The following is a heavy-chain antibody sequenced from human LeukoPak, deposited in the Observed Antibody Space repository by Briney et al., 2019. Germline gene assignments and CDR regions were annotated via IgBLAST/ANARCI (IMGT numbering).Heavy chain of an antibody. CDR2: INSDGSST. CDR3: ARPGELFNY. CDR1: GFTFSSYW. V-gene: IGHV3-74*01. J-gene: IGHJ4*02. D-gene: IGHD3-10*01. Sequence: PGGSLRPSCAASGFTFSSYWMHWVRQAPGKGLVWVSRINSDGSSTNYADSVKGRFTISRDNAKNTLYLQMNSLRAEDTAMYYCARPGELFNYWGQGTLVTVSS.